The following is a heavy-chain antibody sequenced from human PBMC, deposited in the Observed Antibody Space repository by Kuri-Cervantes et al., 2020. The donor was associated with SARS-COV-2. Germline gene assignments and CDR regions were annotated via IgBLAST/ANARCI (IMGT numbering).Heavy chain of an antibody. V-gene: IGHV3-30*04. Sequence: LSLTCAASGFTFSSYAMHWVRQAPGKGLEWVAVISYDGSNKYYADSVKGRFTISRDNSKNTLYLQMNSLRAEDTAVYYCAKDRDCSGGSCYDYYYYGMDVWGQGTTVTVSS. D-gene: IGHD2-15*01. CDR2: ISYDGSNK. CDR3: AKDRDCSGGSCYDYYYYGMDV. J-gene: IGHJ6*02. CDR1: GFTFSSYA.